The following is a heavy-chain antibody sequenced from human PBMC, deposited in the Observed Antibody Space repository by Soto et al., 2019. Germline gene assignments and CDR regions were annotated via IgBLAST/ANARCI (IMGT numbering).Heavy chain of an antibody. CDR1: GGTITSDDYH. V-gene: IGHV4-30-4*01. Sequence: SETLSLTCTVSGGTITSDDYHWTWIRQPPGKGLEWIGFIYYSGTFYNPSLRGRVTISVDTSKNEFSLKLSSVTAADTAVYYCARDLAYCASGSCYAKWGSWGQGTLVTVSS. D-gene: IGHD2-15*01. CDR3: ARDLAYCASGSCYAKWGS. CDR2: IYYSGT. J-gene: IGHJ4*02.